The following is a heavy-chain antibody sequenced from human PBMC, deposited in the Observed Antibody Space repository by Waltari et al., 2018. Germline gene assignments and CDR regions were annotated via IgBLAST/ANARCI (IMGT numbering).Heavy chain of an antibody. CDR1: GFMFSGYE. Sequence: EVQLVESGGGLVQPGGSLRLSCAASGFMFSGYEMNWVRQIPGKGRQHVSYISNSCGTTYYADSVKGRFTISRDNARKSLFLQMNSLRVEDTAIYYCARDLRGNSDYWGQGTLVTVSS. CDR2: ISNSCGTT. J-gene: IGHJ4*02. V-gene: IGHV3-48*03. CDR3: ARDLRGNSDY. D-gene: IGHD1-1*01.